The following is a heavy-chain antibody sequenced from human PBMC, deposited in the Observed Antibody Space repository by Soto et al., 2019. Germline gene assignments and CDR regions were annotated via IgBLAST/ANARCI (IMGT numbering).Heavy chain of an antibody. J-gene: IGHJ6*02. D-gene: IGHD1-26*01. CDR1: GGTFSSYT. CDR3: ARGGVGAAGGMDV. CDR2: VIPHLGIT. V-gene: IGHV1-69*02. Sequence: QVQLVQSGAEVKKPGSSVKVSCKASGGTFSSYTITWVRQAPGHGLEWMGRVIPHLGITNYAQKFQGRVTISADRSTSTAYMELSSLRSEDTAVYYCARGGVGAAGGMDVWGQGTTVSVSS.